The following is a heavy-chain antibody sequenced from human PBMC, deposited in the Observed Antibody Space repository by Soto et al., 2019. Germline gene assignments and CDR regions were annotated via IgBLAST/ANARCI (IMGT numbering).Heavy chain of an antibody. V-gene: IGHV3-23*01. J-gene: IGHJ4*02. D-gene: IGHD6-19*01. CDR1: GIEFSNYA. CDR2: SSASGRSR. Sequence: PGGSLRLSCVDSGIEFSNYAMSWVRQAPGKGLEWVSISSASGRSRYHADSVKGRFTISRDNSKNTLYLHMTNLRAEDTAVYYCAKDGNWLDVYFDVWGQGTPVTVSS. CDR3: AKDGNWLDVYFDV.